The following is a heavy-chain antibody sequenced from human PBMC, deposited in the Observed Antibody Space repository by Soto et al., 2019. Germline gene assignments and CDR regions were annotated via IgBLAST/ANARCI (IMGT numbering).Heavy chain of an antibody. J-gene: IGHJ6*02. CDR2: INPNSGGT. Sequence: GASVKVSCKASGYTFTGYYMHWVRQAPGQGLEWMGWINPNSGGTNYAQKFQGRVTMTRDTSISTAYMELSRLRSDDTAVYYCAREYVSWAAQNGMDVWGQGTTVTVSS. CDR3: AREYVSWAAQNGMDV. V-gene: IGHV1-2*02. D-gene: IGHD6-6*01. CDR1: GYTFTGYY.